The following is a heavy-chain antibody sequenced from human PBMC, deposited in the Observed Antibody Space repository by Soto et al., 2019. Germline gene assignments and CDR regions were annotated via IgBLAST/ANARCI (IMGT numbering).Heavy chain of an antibody. CDR1: GGTFSSYA. Sequence: QVQLVQSGAEVKKPGSSVKVSCKASGGTFSSYAISWVRQAPGQGLEWMGGILPIFGTANYAQKFQGRVTITADESTSTAYMELSSLRSEDTAVYYCARDRHIVVVPAAIGYWYGMDVWGQGTTVTVSS. D-gene: IGHD2-2*01. CDR2: ILPIFGTA. CDR3: ARDRHIVVVPAAIGYWYGMDV. J-gene: IGHJ6*02. V-gene: IGHV1-69*01.